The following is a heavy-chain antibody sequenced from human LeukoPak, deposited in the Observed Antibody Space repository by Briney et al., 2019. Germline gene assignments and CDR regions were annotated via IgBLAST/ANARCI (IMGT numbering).Heavy chain of an antibody. V-gene: IGHV4-34*01. J-gene: IGHJ4*02. Sequence: KPSETLSLTCAVYGGSFSGYYWTWIRQPPGKGLEWIGEIHHSGSTNYNPSLKTRVTISLDTSKNQFSLKLSSVTAADTAVYYCARVTEGNLDYWGQGTLVTVSS. D-gene: IGHD1-14*01. CDR3: ARVTEGNLDY. CDR1: GGSFSGYY. CDR2: IHHSGST.